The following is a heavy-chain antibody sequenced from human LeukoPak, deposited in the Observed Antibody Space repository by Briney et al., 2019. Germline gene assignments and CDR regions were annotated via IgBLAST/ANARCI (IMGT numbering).Heavy chain of an antibody. V-gene: IGHV3-48*02. CDR2: IGISSSTI. J-gene: IGHJ3*02. Sequence: GGSLRLSCAASGFTFSGHSMNWVRQAPGRGLEWVAYIGISSSTIYYADSVKGRFTISRDNVKNSVFLQMNTLRDEDTAVYYCARSGCGSGGGCYNYRNAFDIWGQGTMVTVSS. D-gene: IGHD2-15*01. CDR3: ARSGCGSGGGCYNYRNAFDI. CDR1: GFTFSGHS.